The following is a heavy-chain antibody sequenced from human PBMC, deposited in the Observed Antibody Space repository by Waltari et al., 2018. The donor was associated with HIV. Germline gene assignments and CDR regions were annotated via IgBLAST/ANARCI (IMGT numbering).Heavy chain of an antibody. Sequence: EVQLVESGGGLVQPGGSLRLSCAASGFTFSSYEMNWVRQAPGKGLEWFSYIISSGSTIYYADSVKGRFTISRDNAKNSLYLQMNSLRAEDTVVYYCARVGIDAFDIWGQGTMVTVSS. D-gene: IGHD1-20*01. CDR2: IISSGSTI. CDR3: ARVGIDAFDI. CDR1: GFTFSSYE. V-gene: IGHV3-48*03. J-gene: IGHJ3*02.